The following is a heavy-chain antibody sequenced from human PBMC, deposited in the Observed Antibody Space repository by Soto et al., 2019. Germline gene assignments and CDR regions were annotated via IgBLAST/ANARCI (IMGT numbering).Heavy chain of an antibody. V-gene: IGHV5-51*01. CDR2: IYPGDSDT. CDR1: GYSFTSYW. Sequence: WESLKVSCKGSGYSFTSYWIGWVRQMPVKGLEWMGIIYPGDSDTRYSPSFQGQVTISADKSIGTAYLQWSSMKASDTAMYYCARLLPGSNWSGTYYFDYWGQGTLVTVSS. D-gene: IGHD3-3*01. CDR3: ARLLPGSNWSGTYYFDY. J-gene: IGHJ4*02.